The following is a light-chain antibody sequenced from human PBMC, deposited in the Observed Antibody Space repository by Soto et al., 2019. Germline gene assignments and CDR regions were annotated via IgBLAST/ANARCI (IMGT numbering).Light chain of an antibody. CDR2: GVT. V-gene: IGLV2-14*01. CDR3: SSYKTAFFYV. J-gene: IGLJ1*01. CDR1: SSDIGAFNY. Sequence: QSVLTQPASVSGSPGQSITISCTGSSSDIGAFNYVAWYQQHPGKAPKLIIHGVTNRPSGVSSHFSGSKSDYTASLTISGLQAEDEADYYCSSYKTAFFYVFGTGTKVTVL.